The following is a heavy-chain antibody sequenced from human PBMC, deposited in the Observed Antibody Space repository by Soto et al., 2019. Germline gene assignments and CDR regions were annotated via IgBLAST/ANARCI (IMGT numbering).Heavy chain of an antibody. CDR2: IYYSGST. D-gene: IGHD6-6*01. CDR1: GGSISSSSYY. V-gene: IGHV4-39*01. Sequence: SETLSLTCTVSGGSISSSSYYWGWIRQPPGKGLEWIGSIYYSGSTYYNPSLKSRVTISVDTSKNQFSLKLTSVTAADTAVYYCARHSTLEYSSSSSDYWGQGTLVTVSS. CDR3: ARHSTLEYSSSSSDY. J-gene: IGHJ4*02.